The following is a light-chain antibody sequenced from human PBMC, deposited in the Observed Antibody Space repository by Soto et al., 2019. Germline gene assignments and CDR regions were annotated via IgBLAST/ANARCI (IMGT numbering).Light chain of an antibody. J-gene: IGKJ1*01. Sequence: VIWMTQSPSLLSASTGDRVTISCRVSQGISSYLAWYQQKPGKAPELLIYAASTLQSGVPSRFSGSGSGTDFTLTISCLQSEDFATYYCQQYYSFPGTFGQGTKVEIK. V-gene: IGKV1D-8*03. CDR1: QGISSY. CDR3: QQYYSFPGT. CDR2: AAS.